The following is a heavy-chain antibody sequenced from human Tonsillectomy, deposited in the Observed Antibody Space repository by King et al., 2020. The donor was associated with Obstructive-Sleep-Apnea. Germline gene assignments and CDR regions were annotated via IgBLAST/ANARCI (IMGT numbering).Heavy chain of an antibody. D-gene: IGHD3-9*01. CDR3: ARDVPYDWLVPYYYYGMDV. CDR2: MFTSGST. V-gene: IGHV4-4*07. Sequence: VQLQESGPGLVKPSETLSLTCTVSGGSISSYSWAWIRQPAGEGLEWIGRMFTSGSTNCNPSRKSRVTMSVDTSKNQFSLKLSSVTAAATAVYYCARDVPYDWLVPYYYYGMDVWGQGTTVTVSS. J-gene: IGHJ6*02. CDR1: GGSISSYS.